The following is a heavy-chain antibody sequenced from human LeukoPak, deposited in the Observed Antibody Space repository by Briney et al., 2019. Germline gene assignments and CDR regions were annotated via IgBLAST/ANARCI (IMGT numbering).Heavy chain of an antibody. D-gene: IGHD3-22*01. CDR1: GFSFSRYS. CDR3: ARKSGSSGYPFDY. J-gene: IGHJ4*02. Sequence: GGSLRLSCAASGFSFSRYSMNWVRQAPGKGLEWVSYITSSSNTMYYADSVKGRFTISRDNAKNSLYLQMNSLRAEDTAVYYCARKSGSSGYPFDYWGQGTLVTVSS. V-gene: IGHV3-48*01. CDR2: ITSSSNTM.